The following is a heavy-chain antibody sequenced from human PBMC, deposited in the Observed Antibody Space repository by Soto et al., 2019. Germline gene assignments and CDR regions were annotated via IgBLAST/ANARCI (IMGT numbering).Heavy chain of an antibody. V-gene: IGHV4-59*01. Sequence: SDTLSLTCTVSGGSISSYYWSWIRQPPGKRLEWIGYIYYSGSTNYNPSLKSRVTISVDTSKNQFSLKLSSVTAADTAVYYCARGIQLWPITYYFDCWGQGTLVTVSS. CDR3: ARGIQLWPITYYFDC. CDR1: GGSISSYY. CDR2: IYYSGST. J-gene: IGHJ4*02. D-gene: IGHD5-18*01.